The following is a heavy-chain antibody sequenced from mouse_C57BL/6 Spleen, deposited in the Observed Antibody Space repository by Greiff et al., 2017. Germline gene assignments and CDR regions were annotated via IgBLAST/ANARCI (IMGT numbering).Heavy chain of an antibody. J-gene: IGHJ4*01. D-gene: IGHD1-1*01. Sequence: VQLQESDAELVKPGASVKISCKVSGYTFTDHTIHWMKQRPEQGLEWIGYIYPRDGSTKYNEKFKGKATLTADKSSSTAYMQLNSLTSEDSAVYFCAKPYYYGSSYEMDYWGQGTSVTVSS. CDR1: GYTFTDHT. CDR2: IYPRDGST. V-gene: IGHV1-78*01. CDR3: AKPYYYGSSYEMDY.